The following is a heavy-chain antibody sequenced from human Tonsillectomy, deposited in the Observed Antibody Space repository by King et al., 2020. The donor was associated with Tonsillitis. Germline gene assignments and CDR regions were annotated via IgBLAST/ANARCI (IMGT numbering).Heavy chain of an antibody. V-gene: IGHV3-21*01. CDR3: ARDPYYYYDSSGYYGGYFDY. CDR2: ISSSSSYI. J-gene: IGHJ4*02. CDR1: GFTFSSYS. Sequence: EVQLVESGGGLVKPGGSLRLSCAASGFTFSSYSMNWVRQAPGKGLEWVSSISSSSSYIYYADSVKGRFTISRDNAKNSLYLQMNSLGAEDTAVYYCARDPYYYYDSSGYYGGYFDYWGQGTLVTVSS. D-gene: IGHD3-22*01.